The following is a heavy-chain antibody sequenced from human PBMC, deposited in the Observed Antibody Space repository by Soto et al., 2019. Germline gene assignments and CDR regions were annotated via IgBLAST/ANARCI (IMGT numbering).Heavy chain of an antibody. D-gene: IGHD1-26*01. CDR1: GNTVTYRY. CDR3: ASGGAGSGPLTWELPDH. J-gene: IGHJ4*02. V-gene: IGHV1-45*02. Sequence: QMQLVQSGAEVKKTGSTVTVSCKASGNTVTYRYLHWVRQAPGQALEWMGWIAPFSGDVHYAQKFQERVTITRDRSINTPYMRMSSMRSADTAMYYCASGGAGSGPLTWELPDHWGKGNLVTVSS. CDR2: IAPFSGDV.